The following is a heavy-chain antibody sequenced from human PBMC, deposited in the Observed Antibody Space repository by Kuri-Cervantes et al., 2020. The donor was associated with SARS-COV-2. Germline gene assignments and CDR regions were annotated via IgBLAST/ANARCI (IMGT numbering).Heavy chain of an antibody. Sequence: WGSLCLSCAASGFTFDDNGMSWVRQAPRKGLEWVSGSNWNCGGTGYADSVKGRFTISRDNAKNSLYLQMNSLRAADTAVYYCSRDKWDYGDYYYYMDVWGKGTTVTVSS. CDR3: SRDKWDYGDYYYYMDV. CDR2: SNWNCGGT. CDR1: GFTFDDNG. J-gene: IGHJ6*03. D-gene: IGHD4-17*01. V-gene: IGHV3-20*04.